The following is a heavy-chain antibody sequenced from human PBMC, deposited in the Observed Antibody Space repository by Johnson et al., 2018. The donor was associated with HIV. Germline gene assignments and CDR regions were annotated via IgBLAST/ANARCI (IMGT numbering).Heavy chain of an antibody. J-gene: IGHJ3*01. D-gene: IGHD6-6*01. CDR2: IRYDGSNK. V-gene: IGHV3-30*02. CDR1: GFTFDDYG. CDR3: AKGGKYSSHRDDGFDV. Sequence: QVQLVESGGGVVRPGGSLRLSCAAPGFTFDDYGMSWVRQAPGKGLEWVAFIRYDGSNKYYADSVKGRFTISRDNSKNTVYLQMHSLRAEDTAVYYCAKGGKYSSHRDDGFDVWGQGTMVTVSS.